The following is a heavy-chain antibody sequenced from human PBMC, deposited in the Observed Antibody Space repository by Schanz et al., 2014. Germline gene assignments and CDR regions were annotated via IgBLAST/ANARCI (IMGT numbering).Heavy chain of an antibody. CDR1: GFTFSSFT. CDR2: ISSSSSTI. CDR3: ARGGATRFDY. J-gene: IGHJ4*02. Sequence: EVQLVESGGGLVKPGGSLRLSCAPSGFTFSSFTMNWVRQAPGKGLEWVSYISSSSSTIYYADSVKGRFTISRDNAKNSLYLQMNSLRDEDTAVYYCARGGATRFDYWGQGTLVTVSS. D-gene: IGHD1-26*01. V-gene: IGHV3-48*02.